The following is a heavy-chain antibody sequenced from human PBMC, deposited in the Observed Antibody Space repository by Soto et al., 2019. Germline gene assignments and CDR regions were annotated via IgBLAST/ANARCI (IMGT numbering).Heavy chain of an antibody. D-gene: IGHD6-13*01. J-gene: IGHJ5*02. V-gene: IGHV4-31*03. CDR3: ARAHHSSSWYAPSCVDP. Sequence: TLSLTCTVSGGSISSGGYYWSWIRQHPGKGLEWIGYIYYSGSTYYNPSLKSRVTISVDTSKNQFSLKLSSVTAADTAVYYCARAHHSSSWYAPSCVDPWGQGTLVTVSS. CDR1: GGSISSGGYY. CDR2: IYYSGST.